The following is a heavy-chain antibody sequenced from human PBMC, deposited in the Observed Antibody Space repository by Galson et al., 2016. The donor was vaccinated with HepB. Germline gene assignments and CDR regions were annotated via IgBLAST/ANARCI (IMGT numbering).Heavy chain of an antibody. Sequence: SLRLSCAASEFTFSAYAMHWVRQSLGKGLEWVAFISYDGSDKDYADSVKGRFTISRDNSKNTLYLQMNSLRAEDTAVYYCARKELYYYYYGMDVWGQGTTVTVSS. CDR1: EFTFSAYA. CDR2: ISYDGSDK. CDR3: ARKELYYYYYGMDV. D-gene: IGHD1-7*01. V-gene: IGHV3-30*03. J-gene: IGHJ6*02.